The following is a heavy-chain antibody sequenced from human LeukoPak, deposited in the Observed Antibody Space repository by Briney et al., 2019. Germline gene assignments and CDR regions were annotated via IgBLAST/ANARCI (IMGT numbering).Heavy chain of an antibody. CDR2: IGSSGTTI. D-gene: IGHD6-19*01. CDR3: ALLAVASDFDY. Sequence: SGGSLRLSCAVSGFPFSVYEMNWVRQAPGKGPEWVSNIGSSGTTIYYADPVRGRFSISRDNAKSSLYLQMNSLRVEDTAVYYCALLAVASDFDYWGQGALVTVSS. V-gene: IGHV3-48*03. CDR1: GFPFSVYE. J-gene: IGHJ4*02.